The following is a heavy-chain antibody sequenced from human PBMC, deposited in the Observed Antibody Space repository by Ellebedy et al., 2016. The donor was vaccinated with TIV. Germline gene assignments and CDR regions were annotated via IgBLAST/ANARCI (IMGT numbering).Heavy chain of an antibody. D-gene: IGHD3-22*01. CDR1: GGSISTSSYY. V-gene: IGHV4-39*07. CDR2: IYYSGST. CDR3: ARGLVYDSSGYYRSYYFYGMDV. J-gene: IGHJ6*02. Sequence: SETLSLTCTVSGGSISTSSYYWGWIRQPPGKGLEWIGSIYYSGSTYYNPSLKSRVTISVDTSKNQFSLKLSSVTAADTAVYYCARGLVYDSSGYYRSYYFYGMDVWGQGTTVTVSS.